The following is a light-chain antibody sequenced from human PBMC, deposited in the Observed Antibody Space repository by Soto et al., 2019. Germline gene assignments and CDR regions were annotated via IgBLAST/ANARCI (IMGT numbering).Light chain of an antibody. Sequence: EIVMTQSPATLSVSPGKRATLSCRASQSVSSNLAWYQQKPGQAPRLLIYGASTRATGIPARFSGSGSGTDFTLTSSSLQAEDAAVYYWQQYNNWPLTFGQGTKVEIK. J-gene: IGKJ1*01. V-gene: IGKV3-15*01. CDR2: GAS. CDR3: QQYNNWPLT. CDR1: QSVSSN.